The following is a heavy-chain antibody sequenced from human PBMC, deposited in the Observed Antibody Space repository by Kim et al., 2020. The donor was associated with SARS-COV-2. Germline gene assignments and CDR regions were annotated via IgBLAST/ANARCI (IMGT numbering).Heavy chain of an antibody. CDR3: AAQRPTIKRIAARHFDY. D-gene: IGHD6-6*01. CDR2: IYTSGST. CDR1: GGSISSYY. Sequence: SETLSLTCTVSGGSISSYYWSWIRQPAGKGLEWIGRIYTSGSTNYNPSLKSRVTMSVDTSKNQFSLKLSSVTAADTAVYYCAAQRPTIKRIAARHFDYWGQGTLVTVSS. J-gene: IGHJ4*02. V-gene: IGHV4-4*07.